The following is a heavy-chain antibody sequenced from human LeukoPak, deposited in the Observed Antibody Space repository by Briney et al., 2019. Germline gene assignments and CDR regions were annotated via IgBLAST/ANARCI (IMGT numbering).Heavy chain of an antibody. Sequence: GGSLRLSCAASGFTFSSYGMHWVRQAPGKGLEWVAVISYDGSNKYYADSVKGRFTISRDNSKNTLYLQMNSLRAEDTAVYYCAKSVLAGATTWFDYWGQGTLVTVSS. J-gene: IGHJ4*02. CDR1: GFTFSSYG. V-gene: IGHV3-30*18. CDR2: ISYDGSNK. CDR3: AKSVLAGATTWFDY. D-gene: IGHD1-26*01.